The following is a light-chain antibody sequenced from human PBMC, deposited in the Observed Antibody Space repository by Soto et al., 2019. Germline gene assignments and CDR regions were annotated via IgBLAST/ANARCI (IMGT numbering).Light chain of an antibody. CDR3: QQRSNWSLT. J-gene: IGKJ4*01. V-gene: IGKV3-11*01. CDR2: DAS. Sequence: VLTQSPGTLSLSPGERATLSCRASQSVSSYLAWYQQKPGQAPRLLIYDASNRATGIPARFSGSGSGTDFTLTISSLESEDFAVYYCQQRSNWSLTFGGGTKVDIK. CDR1: QSVSSY.